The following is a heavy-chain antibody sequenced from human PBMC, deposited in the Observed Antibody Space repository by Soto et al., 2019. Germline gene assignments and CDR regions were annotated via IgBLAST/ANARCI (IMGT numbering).Heavy chain of an antibody. D-gene: IGHD2-15*01. CDR2: IYPGDSDT. V-gene: IGHV5-51*01. J-gene: IGHJ6*02. CDR3: ARRPTGRPGSYYYYGMDV. CDR1: GYSFTSYW. Sequence: PGESLKISCKGSGYSFTSYWIGWVRQMPGKGLEWMGIIYPGDSDTRYSPSFQGQVTISADKSISTAYLQWSSLKASDTAMYYCARRPTGRPGSYYYYGMDVWGQGTTVTVSS.